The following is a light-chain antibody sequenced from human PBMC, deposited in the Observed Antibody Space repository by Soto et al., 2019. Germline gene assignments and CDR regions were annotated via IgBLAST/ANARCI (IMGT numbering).Light chain of an antibody. CDR2: GAS. V-gene: IGKV3-20*01. CDR3: QQYGSSLYT. Sequence: ESVLTQSPGTLSLSPGERATLSCRASQRVSSSYLAWYQQKSGQAPRLLIYGASSRATGIPDRFSGSGSGTVFTLTISRLDTEDFAVYYCQQYGSSLYTFGQGTKLEIK. CDR1: QRVSSSY. J-gene: IGKJ2*01.